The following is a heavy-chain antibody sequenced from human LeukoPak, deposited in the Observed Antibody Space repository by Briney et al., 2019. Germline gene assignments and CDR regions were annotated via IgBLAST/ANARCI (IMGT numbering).Heavy chain of an antibody. CDR1: GGSISSGGYC. CDR2: IYYSGCT. D-gene: IGHD2-15*01. CDR3: ARHSYCSGGSCYWFDP. V-gene: IGHV4-31*02. J-gene: IGHJ5*02. Sequence: SQTLSLTCNVSGGSISSGGYCWRWIRQHPGKGLEWIGYIYYSGCTYYNPSLKSRVTISVDTSKNQFSLELNSVTAAAPAVHYCARHSYCSGGSCYWFDPWGQGTLVTVSS.